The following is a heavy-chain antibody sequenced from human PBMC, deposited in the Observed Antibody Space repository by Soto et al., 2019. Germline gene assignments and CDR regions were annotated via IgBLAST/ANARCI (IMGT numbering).Heavy chain of an antibody. V-gene: IGHV4-31*03. J-gene: IGHJ4*02. CDR2: IYYSGST. D-gene: IGHD3-9*01. CDR3: ARGGFENYDILDM. Sequence: SETLSLTCTVSGGSISSGGYYWSWIRQHPGKGLEWIGYIYYSGSTYYNPSLKSRVTISVDTSKNQFSLKLSSVTAADTAVYYCARGGFENYDILDMWGQGTLVTVSS. CDR1: GGSISSGGYY.